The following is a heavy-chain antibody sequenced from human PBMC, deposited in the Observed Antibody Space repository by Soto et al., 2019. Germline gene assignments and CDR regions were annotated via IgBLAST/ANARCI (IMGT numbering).Heavy chain of an antibody. J-gene: IGHJ6*02. D-gene: IGHD2-15*01. CDR1: GFSFSSNA. Sequence: EVQLSESGGGVVQPGGSLRLSCAASGFSFSSNAMTWVRQAPGQGLEWVSTIGSGGTTYYADSVKGRFTISRDNSKNTQSLQMNSLRVEDTGVYYCAKLGFCSGGTCHLDYYNGVDVWGQGTTVTVSS. V-gene: IGHV3-23*01. CDR3: AKLGFCSGGTCHLDYYNGVDV. CDR2: IGSGGTT.